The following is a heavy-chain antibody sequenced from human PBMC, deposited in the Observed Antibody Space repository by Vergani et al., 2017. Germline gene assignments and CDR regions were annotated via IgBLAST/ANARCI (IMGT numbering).Heavy chain of an antibody. J-gene: IGHJ4*02. CDR2: ISGSGGST. CDR1: GFTFSSYA. CDR3: AKRQGWELPPESWYFDY. V-gene: IGHV3-23*01. D-gene: IGHD1-26*01. Sequence: EVQLLESGGGLVQPGGSLRLSCAASGFTFSSYAMSWVRQAPGKGLEWVSAISGSGGSTYYADSVKGRFTISRDNSKNTLYLQMNSLRAEDTAVYYCAKRQGWELPPESWYFDYWGQGTLVTVSS.